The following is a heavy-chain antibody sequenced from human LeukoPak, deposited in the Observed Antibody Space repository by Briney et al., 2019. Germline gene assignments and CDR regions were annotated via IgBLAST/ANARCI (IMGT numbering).Heavy chain of an antibody. D-gene: IGHD6-19*01. J-gene: IGHJ4*02. Sequence: ASVKVSCKASGYTFTSYGISWVRQAPGQGLEWMGWISAYNGNTNYAQKLQGRVTMTTDTSTSTAYMELRSLRSDDTAVYYCAREPYSSDWFPFDCWGQGTLVTVSS. CDR2: ISAYNGNT. CDR1: GYTFTSYG. V-gene: IGHV1-18*01. CDR3: AREPYSSDWFPFDC.